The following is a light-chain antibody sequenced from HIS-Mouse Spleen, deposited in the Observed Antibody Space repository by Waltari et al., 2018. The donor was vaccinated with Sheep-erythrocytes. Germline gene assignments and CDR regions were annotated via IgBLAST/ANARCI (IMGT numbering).Light chain of an antibody. J-gene: IGKJ2*01. V-gene: IGKV1-12*01. Sequence: DIQMTQSPSSVSASVGDRVTITCRASQGISSWLAWSQQKPGKAPKLLIYAASSLQSGVPARFSGSASGTDFTRTISSLQPEDFATYYCQQANSFPYTFGQRTKLEIK. CDR2: AAS. CDR3: QQANSFPYT. CDR1: QGISSW.